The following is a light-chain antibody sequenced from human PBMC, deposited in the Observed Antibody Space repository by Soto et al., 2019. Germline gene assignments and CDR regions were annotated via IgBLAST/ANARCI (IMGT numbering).Light chain of an antibody. CDR1: QSVLYSSNNKDY. Sequence: DIVMTQSPDSLAVSLGERATINCKSSQSVLYSSNNKDYLVWYQQKPGQPPKLLIYWASTRESGVPDRFSGSGSGTDFTLTISSLLTEDVAVYSCQQYYSTPYTFGQGTKVEIK. V-gene: IGKV4-1*01. CDR3: QQYYSTPYT. J-gene: IGKJ2*01. CDR2: WAS.